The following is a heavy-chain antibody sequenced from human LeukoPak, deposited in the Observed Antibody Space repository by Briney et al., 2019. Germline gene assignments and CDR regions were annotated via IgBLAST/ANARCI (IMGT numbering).Heavy chain of an antibody. V-gene: IGHV4-34*01. CDR3: ARTTDYDFWSGYYPYYFDY. CDR1: GGSFSGYY. Sequence: PSETLSLTCAVYGGSFSGYYWSWIRQPPGKGLEWIGEINHSGSTNYNPSLKSRVTISVDTSKNQFSLKLSSVTAADTAVYYCARTTDYDFWSGYYPYYFDYWGQGTLVTVSS. J-gene: IGHJ4*02. CDR2: INHSGST. D-gene: IGHD3-3*01.